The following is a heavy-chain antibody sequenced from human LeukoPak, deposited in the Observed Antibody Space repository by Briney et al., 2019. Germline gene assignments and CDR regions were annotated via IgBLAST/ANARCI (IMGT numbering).Heavy chain of an antibody. CDR3: AGGLWFGELSTYRTLDY. J-gene: IGHJ4*02. D-gene: IGHD3-10*01. V-gene: IGHV3-20*03. Sequence: SVKGRFTISRDNAKNSLYLQMNSLRAEDTALYYCAGGLWFGELSTYRTLDYWGQGTLVTVSS.